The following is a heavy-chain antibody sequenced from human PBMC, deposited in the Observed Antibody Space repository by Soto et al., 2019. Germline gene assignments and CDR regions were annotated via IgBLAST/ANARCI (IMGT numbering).Heavy chain of an antibody. V-gene: IGHV1-69*13. J-gene: IGHJ6*02. Sequence: ASVKVSCKASGGTFSSYAISWVRQAPGQGLEWMGGIIPIFGTANYAQKFQGRVTITADESTSTAYMELSSLRSEDTAVYYCARDHNYDFWSGYYSNYYYGMDVWGQGTTVTVSS. CDR1: GGTFSSYA. CDR2: IIPIFGTA. D-gene: IGHD3-3*01. CDR3: ARDHNYDFWSGYYSNYYYGMDV.